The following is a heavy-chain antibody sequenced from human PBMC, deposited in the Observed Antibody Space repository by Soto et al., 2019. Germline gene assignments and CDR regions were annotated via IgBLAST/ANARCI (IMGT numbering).Heavy chain of an antibody. D-gene: IGHD3-22*01. CDR3: AREYSDSSGYYEYGMDV. V-gene: IGHV6-1*01. J-gene: IGHJ6*02. Sequence: SQTLSLTCAISGDSVSSNSAAWNWIRQSPSRGLEWLGRTYYRSKWYNDYAVSVKSRITINPDTSKNQFSLQLNSVTPEDTAVYYCAREYSDSSGYYEYGMDVWGQGTTVTVSS. CDR2: TYYRSKWYN. CDR1: GDSVSSNSAA.